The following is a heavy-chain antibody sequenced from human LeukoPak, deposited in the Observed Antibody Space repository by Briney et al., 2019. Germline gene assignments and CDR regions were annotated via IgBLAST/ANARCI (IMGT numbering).Heavy chain of an antibody. D-gene: IGHD3-9*01. CDR1: GYTFNRHS. Sequence: ASVKVSCKASGYTFNRHSIIWVRQAPGQGLEWMGWISAHNGDMNYAQKLQGRVTMTTDTSTRTAYMELRSLRSDDTAVYYCARVRYFDWVSTAGYMDVWGKGTTVTVSS. CDR2: ISAHNGDM. J-gene: IGHJ6*03. CDR3: ARVRYFDWVSTAGYMDV. V-gene: IGHV1-18*01.